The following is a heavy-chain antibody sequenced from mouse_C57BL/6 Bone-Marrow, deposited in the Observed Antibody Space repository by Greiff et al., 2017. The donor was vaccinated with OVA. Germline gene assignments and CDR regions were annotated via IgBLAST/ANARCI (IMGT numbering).Heavy chain of an antibody. J-gene: IGHJ1*03. CDR2: ISGGGGNT. CDR3: ARHPGGRYWYFDV. Sequence: EVQGVESGGGLVKPGGSLTLSCAASGFTFSSYTMSWVRQTPETRLEWVATISGGGGNTYYPDRLKGRFTISRDNAHNTLYLQMSRRRSEDTASYYGARHPGGRYWYFDVWGTGTTVTVAS. V-gene: IGHV5-9*01. CDR1: GFTFSSYT. D-gene: IGHD1-1*01.